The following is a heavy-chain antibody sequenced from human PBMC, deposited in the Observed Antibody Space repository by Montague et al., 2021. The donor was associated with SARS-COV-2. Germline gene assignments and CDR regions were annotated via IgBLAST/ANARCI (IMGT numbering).Heavy chain of an antibody. V-gene: IGHV4-39*01. CDR3: ARRGDYGGPRFDY. Sequence: SETLSLTCTVSGGSVSSRSYYWGWNRQPPGKGLEWNGSIYYSGSNNYNLTLKSRVTISIDTSKNQLSLKLSPATAADTAVYYCARRGDYGGPRFDYWGQGTLVSVSS. D-gene: IGHD4-23*01. CDR2: IYYSGSN. J-gene: IGHJ4*02. CDR1: GGSVSSRSYY.